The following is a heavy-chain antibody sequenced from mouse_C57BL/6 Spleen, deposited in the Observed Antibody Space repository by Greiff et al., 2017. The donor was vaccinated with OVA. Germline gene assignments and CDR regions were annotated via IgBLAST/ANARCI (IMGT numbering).Heavy chain of an antibody. CDR1: GYTFTSYW. Sequence: QVQLQQPGAELVMPGASVKLSCKASGYTFTSYWMHWVKQRPGQGLEWIGEIDPSDSYTNYNQKFKGKSTLTVDKSSSTAYMQRSSLTSEDSAVYYCARLLGSSNFDYWGQGTTLTVSS. D-gene: IGHD1-1*01. V-gene: IGHV1-69*01. J-gene: IGHJ2*01. CDR3: ARLLGSSNFDY. CDR2: IDPSDSYT.